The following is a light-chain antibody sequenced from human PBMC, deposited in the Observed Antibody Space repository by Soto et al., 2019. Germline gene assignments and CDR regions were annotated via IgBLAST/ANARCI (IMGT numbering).Light chain of an antibody. J-gene: IGKJ1*01. V-gene: IGKV1-5*03. CDR1: QSISSW. CDR2: KAS. Sequence: DIQMTQSPSTLSASVGDRVTITCRASQSISSWLAWYQQKPGKAPKLLIYKASSLESGVPSGFSGSGSGTEFTLTISSLQPDDFATYYCQQSYTTPRTFGQGTKVEVK. CDR3: QQSYTTPRT.